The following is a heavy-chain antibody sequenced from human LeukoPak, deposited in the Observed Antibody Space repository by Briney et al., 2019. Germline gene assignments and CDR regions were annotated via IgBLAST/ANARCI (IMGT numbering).Heavy chain of an antibody. V-gene: IGHV4-61*01. Sequence: PSETLSLTCAVSGDSVSSGSYYWSWIRQSPGKGLEWIGFIYYSGSTNYNPSLKSRVSISVDTSKNQFSLKLSSVTAADTAVYYCARAFSSSLFDYWGQGTLATVSS. CDR3: ARAFSSSLFDY. D-gene: IGHD6-19*01. CDR1: GDSVSSGSYY. J-gene: IGHJ4*02. CDR2: IYYSGST.